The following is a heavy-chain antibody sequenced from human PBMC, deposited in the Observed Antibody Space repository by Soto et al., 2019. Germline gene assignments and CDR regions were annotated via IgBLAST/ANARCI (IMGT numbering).Heavy chain of an antibody. CDR1: GGSISGYY. J-gene: IGHJ4*02. CDR3: ARQERGYSGYITAFFDY. CDR2: IYYSGST. V-gene: IGHV4-59*08. D-gene: IGHD5-12*01. Sequence: PSETLFLTCTVSGGSISGYYWSWIRQPPGKGLEWVGYIYYSGSTNYNPSLKSRVTISVDTSKNQFSLKLSSVTAADTAVYYCARQERGYSGYITAFFDYWGQGTLVTVSS.